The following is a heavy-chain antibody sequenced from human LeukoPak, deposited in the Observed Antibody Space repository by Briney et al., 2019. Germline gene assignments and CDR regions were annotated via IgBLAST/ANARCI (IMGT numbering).Heavy chain of an antibody. J-gene: IGHJ4*02. CDR3: ARIHRYCSGGACYVLDN. CDR1: GGSVSGYY. Sequence: ETLSLTCVVSGGSVSGYYWGWIRQPPGRGLEWIGYVYYSGSTNYNPSFKSRITISVDTSRNQFSLQLSSVTAADTAVYYCARIHRYCSGGACYVLDNWGQGTLVAVSS. V-gene: IGHV4-59*02. D-gene: IGHD2-15*01. CDR2: VYYSGST.